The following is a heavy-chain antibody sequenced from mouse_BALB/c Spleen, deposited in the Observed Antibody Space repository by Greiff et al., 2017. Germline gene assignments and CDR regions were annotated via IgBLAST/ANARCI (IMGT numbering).Heavy chain of an antibody. V-gene: IGHV3-6*02. CDR2: ISYDGSN. J-gene: IGHJ2*01. CDR3: ARDKGYGNYVFDY. D-gene: IGHD2-10*02. Sequence: EVKVEESGPGLVKPSQSLSLTCSVTGYSITSGYYWNWIRQFPGNKLEWMGYISYDGSNNYNPSLKNRISITRDTSKNQFFLKLNSVTTEDTATYYCARDKGYGNYVFDYWGQGTTLTVSS. CDR1: GYSITSGYY.